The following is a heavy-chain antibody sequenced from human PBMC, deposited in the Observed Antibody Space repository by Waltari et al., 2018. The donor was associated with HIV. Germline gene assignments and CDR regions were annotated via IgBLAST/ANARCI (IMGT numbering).Heavy chain of an antibody. D-gene: IGHD1-7*01. CDR2: IYYSGST. V-gene: IGHV4-31*03. J-gene: IGHJ4*02. Sequence: QVQLQESGPGLVKPSQTLSLPCTVSGGSLSSGGYYWRCIRQHPGKGLEWIGYIYYSGSTYYNPSLKSRVTISVDTSKNQFSLKLSSVTAADTAVYYCARESITGTTFGYWGQGTLVTVSS. CDR1: GGSLSSGGYY. CDR3: ARESITGTTFGY.